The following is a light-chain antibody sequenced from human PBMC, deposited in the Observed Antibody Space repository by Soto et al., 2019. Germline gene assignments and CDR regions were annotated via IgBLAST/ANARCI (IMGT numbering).Light chain of an antibody. V-gene: IGKV1-5*01. Sequence: DIQMTQSPSTLSASVGDRVTITCRASQNINTDLAWYQQKPGKVPNLLIYHASSLVTGVPSRFSGSGSGTEFTLTISSLQPDDFAAYCCQQYSTLWTFGQGTKVEIK. CDR2: HAS. CDR1: QNINTD. CDR3: QQYSTLWT. J-gene: IGKJ1*01.